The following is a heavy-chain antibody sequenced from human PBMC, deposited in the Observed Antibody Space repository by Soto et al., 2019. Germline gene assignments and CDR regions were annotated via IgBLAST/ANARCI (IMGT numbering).Heavy chain of an antibody. V-gene: IGHV1-69*13. J-gene: IGHJ6*02. CDR1: GGTFSSYA. CDR2: IIPIFGTA. CDR3: ARGHCSSTSCYATAPQERYYGMDV. D-gene: IGHD2-2*01. Sequence: GASVKVSCKASGGTFSSYAISWVRQAPGQGLEWMGGIIPIFGTANYAQKFQGRVTITADESTSTAYMELSSLRSEDTAVYYCARGHCSSTSCYATAPQERYYGMDVWGQGTTVTVSS.